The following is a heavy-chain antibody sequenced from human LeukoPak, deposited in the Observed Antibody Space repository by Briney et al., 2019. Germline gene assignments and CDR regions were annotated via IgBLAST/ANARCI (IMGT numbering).Heavy chain of an antibody. Sequence: GGSLRLSCAASGFTFGVYAMYWVRQGPGKGLEWVSGISWSSSSIGYADSVRGRFSISRDNARNSLFLQMNSLRAEDTAVYYCAKDKVSGYYGLDVWGQGTSVTVSS. J-gene: IGHJ6*02. CDR1: GFTFGVYA. CDR3: AKDKVSGYYGLDV. V-gene: IGHV3-9*01. CDR2: ISWSSSSI.